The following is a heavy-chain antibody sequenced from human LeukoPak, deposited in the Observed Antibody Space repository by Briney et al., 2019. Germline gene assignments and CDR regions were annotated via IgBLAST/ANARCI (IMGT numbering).Heavy chain of an antibody. CDR2: IFTSGSS. D-gene: IGHD3-16*01. CDR1: GDSIRSDS. Sequence: PSETLSLTCSVSGDSIRSDSWSWIRQFPGGGLEWIGYIFTSGSSNYNPSLRSRVTISGDTSMNQFSLSLNSVTAADTAVYFCARLMRCPWRIDSWGQGTLVTVSS. CDR3: ARLMRCPWRIDS. V-gene: IGHV4-4*09. J-gene: IGHJ5*01.